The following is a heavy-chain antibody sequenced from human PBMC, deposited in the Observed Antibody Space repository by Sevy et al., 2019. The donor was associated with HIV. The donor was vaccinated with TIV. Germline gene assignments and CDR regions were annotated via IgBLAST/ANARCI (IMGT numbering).Heavy chain of an antibody. D-gene: IGHD6-19*01. Sequence: ASVKVSCKASGYTFTGYYMHWVRQAPGQGLEWMGWINPNSGGTNYAQKFQGRVTMTRDTSISTAYMELSRLRFDDTAVYYCARSDSSSGWYGGYFDYWGQGTLVTVSS. CDR3: ARSDSSSGWYGGYFDY. J-gene: IGHJ4*02. CDR1: GYTFTGYY. V-gene: IGHV1-2*02. CDR2: INPNSGGT.